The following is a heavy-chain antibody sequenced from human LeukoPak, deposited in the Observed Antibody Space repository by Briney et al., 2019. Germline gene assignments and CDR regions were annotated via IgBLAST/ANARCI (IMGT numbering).Heavy chain of an antibody. D-gene: IGHD2-2*02. CDR2: ISVYNGNT. CDR3: ARTCSSSSCYMVH. J-gene: IGHJ4*02. Sequence: PSASVKVSCKASGYTFANFGITWVRQAPGQGLEWMGWISVYNGNTNYAQNLQGRVTLTTDTSTSTAYMELGSLRSDDTALYYCARTCSSSSCYMVHWGQGTLVTVSS. V-gene: IGHV1-18*01. CDR1: GYTFANFG.